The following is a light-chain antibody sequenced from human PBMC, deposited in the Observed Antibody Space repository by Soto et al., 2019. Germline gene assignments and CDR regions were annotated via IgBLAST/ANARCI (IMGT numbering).Light chain of an antibody. V-gene: IGLV2-8*01. CDR3: SSYAGRETGV. CDR1: SNDIGAYNY. Sequence: QSALTQPHAASGSPGQSVTISCTGTSNDIGAYNYVSWYQQRPGKAPKLLIYEVFRRPSGVPDRFSASKSGNTASLTVSGLQPEDEADYYCSSYAGRETGVFGTGTKLTVL. J-gene: IGLJ1*01. CDR2: EVF.